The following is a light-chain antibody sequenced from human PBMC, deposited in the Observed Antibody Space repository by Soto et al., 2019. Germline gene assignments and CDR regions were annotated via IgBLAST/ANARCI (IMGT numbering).Light chain of an antibody. CDR3: QHYDVYST. CDR1: RSISSW. V-gene: IGKV1-5*03. Sequence: DIQMTQSPSTLSASVGGTVTITCRASRSISSWLAWYQQKPGIAPKLLIYKASTLHSGVPSRFRGSGYGTDFTLTISRLQPDDSATYYCQHYDVYSTFGQGTKVEIK. J-gene: IGKJ1*01. CDR2: KAS.